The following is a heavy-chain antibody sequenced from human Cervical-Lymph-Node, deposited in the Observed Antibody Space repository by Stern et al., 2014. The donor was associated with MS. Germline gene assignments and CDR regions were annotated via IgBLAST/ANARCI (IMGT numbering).Heavy chain of an antibody. CDR2: IYPGDSET. Sequence: EVQLVESGAEVKKPGESLQISCKGSGYSFTTYWIAWVRQMPGKGLERMGIIYPGDSETRYSPSFQGLVTISADKSISTAYLQWSSLKASDTAMYYCARGSDAVDYNYFYGMDVWGQGTTVTVSS. CDR3: ARGSDAVDYNYFYGMDV. J-gene: IGHJ6*02. D-gene: IGHD3-16*01. CDR1: GYSFTTYW. V-gene: IGHV5-51*03.